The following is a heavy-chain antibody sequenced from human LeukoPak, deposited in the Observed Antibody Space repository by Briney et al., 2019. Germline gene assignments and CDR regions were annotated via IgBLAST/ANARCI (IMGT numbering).Heavy chain of an antibody. CDR1: GGSISSYY. CDR3: ASVPDY. Sequence: TSETLSLTCTVSGGSISSYYWSWIRQPPGKGLEWIGYIYYSGSTNYNPSLKSRVTISVDTSKNQFSLKLSSVTAADTAVYYCASVPDYWGQGTLVTASS. V-gene: IGHV4-59*01. J-gene: IGHJ4*02. CDR2: IYYSGST.